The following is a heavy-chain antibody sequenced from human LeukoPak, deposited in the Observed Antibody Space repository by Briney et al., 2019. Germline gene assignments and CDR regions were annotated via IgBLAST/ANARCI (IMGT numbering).Heavy chain of an antibody. J-gene: IGHJ4*02. CDR3: AKDAGKILRYFDSTV. CDR2: ISGSGGST. Sequence: GGSLRLSCAASGFTFSSYAMSWVRQAPGKGLEWVSAISGSGGSTYYADSVKGRFTISRDNSKNTLYLQMNRLRAEDTAVYYCAKDAGKILRYFDSTVWGQGTLVTVSS. V-gene: IGHV3-23*01. CDR1: GFTFSSYA. D-gene: IGHD3-9*01.